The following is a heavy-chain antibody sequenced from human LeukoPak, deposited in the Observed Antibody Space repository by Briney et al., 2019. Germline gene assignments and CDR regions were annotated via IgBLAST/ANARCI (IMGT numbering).Heavy chain of an antibody. J-gene: IGHJ6*02. CDR3: ARAPSLYYYYGMDV. CDR1: GGSFSGYY. CDR2: INHSGST. D-gene: IGHD4-11*01. V-gene: IGHV4-34*01. Sequence: SETLSLTCAVYGGSFSGYYWSWIRQPPGKGLEWIGEINHSGSTNYNPSPKSRVTISVDTSKNQFSLKLSSVTAADTAVYYCARAPSLYYYYGMDVWGQGTTVTVSS.